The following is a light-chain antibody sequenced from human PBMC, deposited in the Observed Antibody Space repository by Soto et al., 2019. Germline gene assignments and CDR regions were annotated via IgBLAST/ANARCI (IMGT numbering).Light chain of an antibody. CDR3: QQYGSSPWT. CDR1: QSVRSNY. V-gene: IGKV3-20*01. Sequence: EFVLTQSPGTLSLSPGERATLSCRASQSVRSNYLAWYQQKPGQAPRLLIYDASTRATGIPARFSGSGSGTDFTLTISRLEPEDFAVYYCQQYGSSPWTFGQGTKVDIK. J-gene: IGKJ1*01. CDR2: DAS.